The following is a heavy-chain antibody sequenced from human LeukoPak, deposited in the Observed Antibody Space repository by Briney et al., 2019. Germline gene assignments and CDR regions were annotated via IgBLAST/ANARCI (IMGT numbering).Heavy chain of an antibody. V-gene: IGHV5-51*01. CDR1: GYTFSSYW. CDR3: ARARRSSTPEVGDVFKTWYFFEY. J-gene: IGHJ4*02. Sequence: GESLKISCQASGYTFSSYWIAWVRQMPGKGLECMGLIYPLDSDVRYSPALQGQATISADKSTSTAYLQWSSLKASDTAMYYCARARRSSTPEVGDVFKTWYFFEYWGQGALVTVSS. D-gene: IGHD6-13*01. CDR2: IYPLDSDV.